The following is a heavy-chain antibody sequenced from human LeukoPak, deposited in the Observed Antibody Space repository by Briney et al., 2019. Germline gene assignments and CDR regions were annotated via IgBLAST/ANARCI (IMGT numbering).Heavy chain of an antibody. CDR1: GGSISSYY. V-gene: IGHV4-59*01. Sequence: SETLSLTCTVSGGSISSYYWSWIRQPPGKGLEWIGYIYYSGSTNYNPSLKSRCTISVDTSKNQFSLKLSSVTAADTAVYYCARLAAAGTGSFDYWGQGTLVTVSS. D-gene: IGHD6-13*01. CDR3: ARLAAAGTGSFDY. J-gene: IGHJ4*02. CDR2: IYYSGST.